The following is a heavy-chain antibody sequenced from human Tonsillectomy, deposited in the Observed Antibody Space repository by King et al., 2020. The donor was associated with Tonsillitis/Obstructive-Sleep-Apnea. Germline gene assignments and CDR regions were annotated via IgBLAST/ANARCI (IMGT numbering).Heavy chain of an antibody. D-gene: IGHD6-13*01. J-gene: IGHJ4*02. V-gene: IGHV3-30*18. CDR2: ISYYGSNK. CDR3: AKSSSGQQLVPFDY. CDR1: GFTFSSYG. Sequence: QLVQSGGGVVQPGRSLRLSCAASGFTFSSYGMHWVRQAPGKGLEWVAVISYYGSNKYYADSVKGRFTISRDNSKNTLYLQMNSLRAEDAAVYYCAKSSSGQQLVPFDYWGQGTLVTVSS.